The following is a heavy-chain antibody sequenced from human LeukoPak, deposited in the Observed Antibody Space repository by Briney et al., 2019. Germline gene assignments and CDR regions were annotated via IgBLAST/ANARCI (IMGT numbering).Heavy chain of an antibody. J-gene: IGHJ4*02. D-gene: IGHD2-2*01. Sequence: VKVSCKASGYPFTGYYLHWVRQAPGQGLEWMGWINPNSGFTNYAQKFQGRVTMTRDTSISTAYMELSRLRSDDTAVYYCARLADCSSSSCRSFDYWGQGTLVTVSS. CDR2: INPNSGFT. CDR1: GYPFTGYY. V-gene: IGHV1-2*02. CDR3: ARLADCSSSSCRSFDY.